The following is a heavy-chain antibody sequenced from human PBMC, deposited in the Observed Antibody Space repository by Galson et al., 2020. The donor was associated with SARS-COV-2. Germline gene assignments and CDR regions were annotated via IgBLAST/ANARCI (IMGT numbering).Heavy chain of an antibody. CDR2: PYYSGNT. CDR1: GGSISSTDSY. CDR3: ARDFWSRYYLDS. J-gene: IGHJ4*02. Sequence: SETLSLTCTVSGGSISSTDSYWSWIRQSTGKGLEWIGYPYYSGNTYYNPSLKSRVTMSVDTSKNQFSLKLTSVTAADTAVYYCARDFWSRYYLDSWGQGTPVTVSS. D-gene: IGHD3-3*01. V-gene: IGHV4-30-4*01.